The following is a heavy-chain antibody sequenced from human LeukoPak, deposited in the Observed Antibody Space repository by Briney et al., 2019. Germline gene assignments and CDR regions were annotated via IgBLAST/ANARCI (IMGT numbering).Heavy chain of an antibody. CDR3: ATVAGYVDY. CDR1: EFTFSNYW. V-gene: IGHV3-7*01. J-gene: IGHJ4*02. Sequence: GSLRLSCAASEFTFSNYWMSWVRQAPGKGLEWVASMESVKGRFTISRDNTKNSLYLHMSSLRADDTAVYFCATVAGYVDYWGQGTLVTVSS. D-gene: IGHD2-21*01.